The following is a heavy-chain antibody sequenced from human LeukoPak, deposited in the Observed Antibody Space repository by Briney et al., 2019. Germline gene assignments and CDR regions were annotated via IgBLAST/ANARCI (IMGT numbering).Heavy chain of an antibody. D-gene: IGHD3-10*01. J-gene: IGHJ4*02. CDR3: AVGVGDH. CDR2: INSDGSST. V-gene: IGHV3-74*01. CDR1: GFSFSTYW. Sequence: HPGGSLRLSCAASGFSFSTYWMHWVRQAPGKGLVWVSRINSDGSSTTYADSVKGRFTISRDNAKNTLYLQMNGLRAEDTAVYYCAVGVGDHWGQGTLVTVFS.